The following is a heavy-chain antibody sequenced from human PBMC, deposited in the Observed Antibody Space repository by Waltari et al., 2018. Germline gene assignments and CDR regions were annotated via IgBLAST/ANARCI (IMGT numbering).Heavy chain of an antibody. J-gene: IGHJ5*02. D-gene: IGHD3-22*01. CDR3: ARRLSGYRNWFDP. V-gene: IGHV1-8*03. CDR2: MNPNSGNT. Sequence: QVQLVQSGAEVKKPGASVKVSCKASGYTFTSYDINWGRQATGQGLEWMGWMNPNSGNTGYAQKFQGRVTITRNTSISTAYMELSSLGSEDTAVYYCARRLSGYRNWFDPWGQGTLVTVSS. CDR1: GYTFTSYD.